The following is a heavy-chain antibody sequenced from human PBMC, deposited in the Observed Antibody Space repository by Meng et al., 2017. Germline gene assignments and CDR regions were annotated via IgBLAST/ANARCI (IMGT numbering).Heavy chain of an antibody. V-gene: IGHV3-21*04. D-gene: IGHD3-22*01. CDR1: GFTFSSYS. CDR3: AKVTYYYDSSGLRPIEYFQH. CDR2: ISSSSSYI. J-gene: IGHJ1*01. Sequence: GGSLRLSCAASGFTFSSYSMNWVRQAPGKGLEWVSSISSSSSYIYYADSVKGRFTISRDNSKNTLYLQMNSLRAEDTAVYYCAKVTYYYDSSGLRPIEYFQHWGQGTLVTVSS.